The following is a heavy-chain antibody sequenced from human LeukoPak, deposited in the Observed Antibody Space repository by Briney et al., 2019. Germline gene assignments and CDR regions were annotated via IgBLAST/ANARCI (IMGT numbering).Heavy chain of an antibody. Sequence: GGTLSLSCAASGLTFSSYAMDWGRRAPGLGLVWVVGISYDGSNKSYAVSVKVRFTIYRDRSKNTLYLQMNRLRAEDTAVYSCARAMENTIVVVVAAPFDYWGQGTLVTVSS. J-gene: IGHJ4*02. CDR2: ISYDGSNK. CDR3: ARAMENTIVVVVAAPFDY. CDR1: GLTFSSYA. D-gene: IGHD2-15*01. V-gene: IGHV3-30-3*01.